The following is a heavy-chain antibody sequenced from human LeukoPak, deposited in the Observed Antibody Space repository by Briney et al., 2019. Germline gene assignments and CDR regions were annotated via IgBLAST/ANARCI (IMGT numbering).Heavy chain of an antibody. J-gene: IGHJ4*02. CDR1: GFTFSSYW. D-gene: IGHD1-26*01. Sequence: GGSLRLSCAASGFTFSSYWMHWVRQAPGKGLEWVANIKQDGSEIYYMDSVKGRFTISRDNAKNSLYLQMNSLRAEDTAVYYCARWGPFDRGTPGYWGQGTLVTVSS. CDR3: ARWGPFDRGTPGY. CDR2: IKQDGSEI. V-gene: IGHV3-7*01.